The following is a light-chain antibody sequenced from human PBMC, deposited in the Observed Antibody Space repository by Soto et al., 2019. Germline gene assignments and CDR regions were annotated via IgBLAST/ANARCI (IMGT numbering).Light chain of an antibody. V-gene: IGKV3-20*01. J-gene: IGKJ5*01. Sequence: TPSRGTLSLSPWERATLSCRASQSVSSSYLAWYQQKPGQAPRLLIYGASSRATGIPDRFSGSGSGTDFTLTISRLEPEDFAVYYCQHFGGTTFTSGQGARLEIK. CDR2: GAS. CDR3: QHFGGTTFT. CDR1: QSVSSSY.